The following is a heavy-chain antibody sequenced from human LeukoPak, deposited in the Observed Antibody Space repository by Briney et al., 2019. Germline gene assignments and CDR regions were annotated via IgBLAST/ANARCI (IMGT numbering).Heavy chain of an antibody. J-gene: IGHJ6*04. CDR2: ISYDGSNK. CDR1: GFTFSSYG. V-gene: IGHV3-30*18. CDR3: AKDLWFGELLPSDV. D-gene: IGHD3-10*01. Sequence: GGSLRLSCAASGFTFSSYGMHWVRQAPGKGLEWVAVISYDGSNKYYADSVKGRFTISRDNSKNTLYLQMNSLRAEDTAVYYCAKDLWFGELLPSDVWGKGTTVTVSS.